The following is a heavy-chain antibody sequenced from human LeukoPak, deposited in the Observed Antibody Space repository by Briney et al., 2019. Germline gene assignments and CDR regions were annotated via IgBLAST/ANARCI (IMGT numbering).Heavy chain of an antibody. CDR3: ARRYCSGGSCYFPTDAFDI. CDR2: ISAYNGNT. D-gene: IGHD2-15*01. V-gene: IGHV1-18*01. CDR1: GYTFTSYG. J-gene: IGHJ3*02. Sequence: ASVKVSXKASGYTFTSYGISWVRQAPGQGLEWMGWISAYNGNTNYAQKLQGRVTMTTDTSTSTAYMELRSLRSDDTAVYYCARRYCSGGSCYFPTDAFDIWGQGTMVTVSS.